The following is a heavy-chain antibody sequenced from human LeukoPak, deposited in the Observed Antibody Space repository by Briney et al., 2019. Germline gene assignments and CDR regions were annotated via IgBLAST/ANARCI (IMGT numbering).Heavy chain of an antibody. CDR1: GFTFSSYW. V-gene: IGHV3-23*01. CDR2: LSGSASST. CDR3: AKEVYDSGGYYWDY. D-gene: IGHD3-22*01. J-gene: IGHJ4*02. Sequence: GGSLRLSCAASGFTFSSYWMSWVRQAPGKGLEWVSTLSGSASSTYYADSVKGRFTISRDNSKNTLYLQMNSLRADDTALYYCAKEVYDSGGYYWDYWGQGTLVTVSS.